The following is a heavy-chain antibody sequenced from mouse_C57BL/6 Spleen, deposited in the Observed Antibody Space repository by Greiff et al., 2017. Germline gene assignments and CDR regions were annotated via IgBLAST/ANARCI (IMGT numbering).Heavy chain of an antibody. Sequence: EVKLVESGGGLVQPGGSLSLSCAASGFTFTDYYMSWVRQPPGKALEWLGFIRNKANGYTTEYSASVKGRFPISRDNSQSILYLQMNALRAEDSATYYCARYIGLRLRYAMDYWGQGTSVTVSS. V-gene: IGHV7-3*01. J-gene: IGHJ4*01. CDR1: GFTFTDYY. D-gene: IGHD3-2*02. CDR2: IRNKANGYTT. CDR3: ARYIGLRLRYAMDY.